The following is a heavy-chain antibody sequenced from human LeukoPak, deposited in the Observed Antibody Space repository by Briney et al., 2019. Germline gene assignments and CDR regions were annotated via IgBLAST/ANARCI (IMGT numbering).Heavy chain of an antibody. D-gene: IGHD3-22*01. V-gene: IGHV1-24*01. CDR3: ASRITMILVAPDYYFDY. Sequence: ASVKVSCKVSGYTLTELSMHWVRQAPGKGLEWMGGFDPEDGETVYAQKFQGRVTMTEDTSTDTAYMELSSLRSEDTAVYYCASRITMILVAPDYYFDYWGQGTLVTVSS. CDR2: FDPEDGET. CDR1: GYTLTELS. J-gene: IGHJ4*02.